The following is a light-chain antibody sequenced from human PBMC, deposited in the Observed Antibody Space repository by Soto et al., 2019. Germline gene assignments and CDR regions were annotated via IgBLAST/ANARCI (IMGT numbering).Light chain of an antibody. V-gene: IGKV1-39*01. Sequence: DIQLTQSPSSLSASVGDRVTITCRASQSIRSYLNWYQQKPGKAPILLIYAASSLQTGVSSRFSGSGSGTDFTLTISNLQPEDFATYYCQQTSSTPTFGGGTKVEIK. CDR2: AAS. J-gene: IGKJ4*01. CDR3: QQTSSTPT. CDR1: QSIRSY.